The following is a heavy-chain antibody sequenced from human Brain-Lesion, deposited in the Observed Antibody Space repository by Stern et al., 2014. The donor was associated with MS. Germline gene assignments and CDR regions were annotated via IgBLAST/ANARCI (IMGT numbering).Heavy chain of an antibody. J-gene: IGHJ5*02. CDR2: IYHSGST. D-gene: IGHD6-13*01. Sequence: QVQLQESGPGLVEPSQTLSLTCTVSGGTISSDGYYWSWIRQHPGKGLEGIGYIYHSGSTYYTPSLERGLTLPEETSQTHFSLKLNSVTAADTAVYYCARDSLRGDSSNWYTCWFDPWGQGTLVTVSS. CDR1: GGTISSDGYY. V-gene: IGHV4-31*03. CDR3: ARDSLRGDSSNWYTCWFDP.